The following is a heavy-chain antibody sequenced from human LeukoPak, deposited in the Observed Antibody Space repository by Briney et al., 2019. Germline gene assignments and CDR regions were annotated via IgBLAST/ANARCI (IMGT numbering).Heavy chain of an antibody. Sequence: SSETLPLTCTVSGGSISSYYWSWIRQPPGKGLEWIGYIYNSGSTNYNPSLKSRVTISVDTSKNQLSMKLSSVTAADTAVYYCARGSDFGDYWGQGTLVTVSS. CDR3: ARGSDFGDY. D-gene: IGHD4-17*01. CDR1: GGSISSYY. J-gene: IGHJ4*02. V-gene: IGHV4-59*01. CDR2: IYNSGST.